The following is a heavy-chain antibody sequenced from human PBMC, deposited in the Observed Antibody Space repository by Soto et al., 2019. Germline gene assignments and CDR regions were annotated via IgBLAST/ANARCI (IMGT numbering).Heavy chain of an antibody. CDR2: IIPVVSMA. Sequence: QVQLVQSGAEMREPGSSVRVSCKASGGSLDSLTISWLRQAPGQGLEWMGRIIPVVSMASSAEKFQDRIKIYADKSTNTIYMEVTNLRSDDTAMYYCVGRMREPRDSWGQGTPIIVSS. CDR1: GGSLDSLT. J-gene: IGHJ4*02. V-gene: IGHV1-69*02. CDR3: VGRMREPRDS. D-gene: IGHD1-26*01.